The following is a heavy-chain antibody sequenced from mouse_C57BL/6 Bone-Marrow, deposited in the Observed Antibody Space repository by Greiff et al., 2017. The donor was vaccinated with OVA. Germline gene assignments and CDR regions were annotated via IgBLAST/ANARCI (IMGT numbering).Heavy chain of an antibody. CDR2: ILPSIGST. CDR3: ARRRYYGSSFYYYAMDY. Sequence: VQLQQSGSELRSPGSSVKLSCKDFDSEVFPIAYMCWVRQTPGHGFEWIGGILPSIGSTIYGEKFEGKATLNADTLSNTAYLELNSLTSEDSAIYYCARRRYYGSSFYYYAMDYWGQGTSVTVSS. CDR1: DSEVFPIAY. D-gene: IGHD1-1*01. V-gene: IGHV15-2*01. J-gene: IGHJ4*01.